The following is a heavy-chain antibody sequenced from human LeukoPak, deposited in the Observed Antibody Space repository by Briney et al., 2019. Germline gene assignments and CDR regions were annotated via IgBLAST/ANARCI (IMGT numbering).Heavy chain of an antibody. CDR3: ARAGRKSRGIDIVRKKETGYYYYMDV. CDR2: IKQDGSEK. J-gene: IGHJ6*03. CDR1: EFSFITYW. D-gene: IGHD2-15*01. Sequence: GGSLRLSCAASEFSFITYWMSWVRQAPGKGLEWVANIKQDGSEKYYVDSVKGRFTISRDNAKNSLYLQMNSLRAEDTAVYYCARAGRKSRGIDIVRKKETGYYYYMDVWGKGTTVTVSS. V-gene: IGHV3-7*01.